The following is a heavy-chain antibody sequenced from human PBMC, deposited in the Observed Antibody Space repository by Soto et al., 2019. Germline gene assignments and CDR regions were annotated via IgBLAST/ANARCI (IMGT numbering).Heavy chain of an antibody. J-gene: IGHJ6*03. D-gene: IGHD6-19*01. V-gene: IGHV3-48*01. CDR2: ISSSSSTI. CDR3: ARDGGGWYGFYYYMDV. Sequence: GGSLRLSCAASGFTFSSYSMNWVRQAPGKGLEWVSYISSSSSTIYYADSVKGRFTISRDNAKNSLYLQMNSLRAEDTAVYYCARDGGGWYGFYYYMDVWGKGTTVTVSS. CDR1: GFTFSSYS.